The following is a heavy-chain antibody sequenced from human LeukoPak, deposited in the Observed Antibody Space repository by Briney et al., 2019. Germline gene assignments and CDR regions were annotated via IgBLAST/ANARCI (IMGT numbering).Heavy chain of an antibody. Sequence: PGGSLRLSCAASGFTFDDYAMHWVRQPPGKGLEWVSLISWDGGSTYYADSVKGRFTISRDNSKNSLYLQMNSLRAEDTALYYCAKDTCAVTTCYFDYWGQGTLVTVSS. CDR2: ISWDGGST. J-gene: IGHJ4*02. V-gene: IGHV3-43D*03. D-gene: IGHD4-17*01. CDR3: AKDTCAVTTCYFDY. CDR1: GFTFDDYA.